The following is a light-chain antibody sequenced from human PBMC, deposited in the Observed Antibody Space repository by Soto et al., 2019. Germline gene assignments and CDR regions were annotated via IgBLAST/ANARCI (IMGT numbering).Light chain of an antibody. CDR2: DSS. J-gene: IGKJ5*01. CDR3: QQLDNLPFT. Sequence: IQMTQSPSSMSASVGDRVTIICQASQDINHYLNWYQQKPGKAPKLLIYDSSNLEIGVPSRFSGSGYGTRFSFTISSLQPEDIATYYCQQLDNLPFTFGQWTRLEIK. CDR1: QDINHY. V-gene: IGKV1-33*01.